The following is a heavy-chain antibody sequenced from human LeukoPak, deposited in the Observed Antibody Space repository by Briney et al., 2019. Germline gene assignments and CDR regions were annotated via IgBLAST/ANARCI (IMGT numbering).Heavy chain of an antibody. Sequence: SETLSLTCTVSGYSISSGYYWGWIRQPPGKGLEWIGSIYHSGSTYYNPSLKSRVTISVDRSKNQFSLKLSSVTAADTAVYYCARGSRSGDPPYYYYGMDVWGQGTTVTVSS. CDR1: GYSISSGYY. CDR2: IYHSGST. D-gene: IGHD6-25*01. V-gene: IGHV4-38-2*02. J-gene: IGHJ6*02. CDR3: ARGSRSGDPPYYYYGMDV.